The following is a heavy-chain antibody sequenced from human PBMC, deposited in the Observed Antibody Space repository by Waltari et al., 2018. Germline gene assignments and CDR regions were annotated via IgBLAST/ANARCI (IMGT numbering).Heavy chain of an antibody. CDR3: ARGRGYCSGGSCYSFNY. Sequence: SFSGYYWSWIRQPPGKGLEWIGEINHSGSTNYNPSLKSRVTISVDTSKNQFSLKLSSVTAADTAVYYCARGRGYCSGGSCYSFNYWGQGTLVTVSS. CDR2: INHSGST. J-gene: IGHJ4*02. V-gene: IGHV4-34*01. CDR1: SFSGYY. D-gene: IGHD2-15*01.